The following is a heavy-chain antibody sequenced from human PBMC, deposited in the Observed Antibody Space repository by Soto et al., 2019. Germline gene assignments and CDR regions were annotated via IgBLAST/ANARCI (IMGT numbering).Heavy chain of an antibody. J-gene: IGHJ2*01. V-gene: IGHV3-11*01. CDR3: AREVDAYGTNPYWYFDL. CDR2: ITSGGSTI. D-gene: IGHD3-16*01. CDR1: GFTFSDYY. Sequence: QVQLVESGGGLVKPGGSLRLSCAASGFTFSDYYMSWFRQAPGKGLEWVSYITSGGSTIYYADSVKGRFTISRDNAKNSLYLQMNSLRAEDAAVYYCAREVDAYGTNPYWYFDLWGRGTLVTVSS.